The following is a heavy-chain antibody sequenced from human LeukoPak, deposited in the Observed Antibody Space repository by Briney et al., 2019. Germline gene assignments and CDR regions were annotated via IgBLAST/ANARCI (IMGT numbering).Heavy chain of an antibody. CDR2: FDPEDGET. CDR3: ATVGIHYDRRGYSWWFDP. CDR1: GYTLTELS. J-gene: IGHJ5*02. V-gene: IGHV1-24*01. Sequence: ASVKVSCKVSGYTLTELSMHWVRQAPGKGLEWMGGFDPEDGETIYAQKFQGRVTMTEDTSTDTACMELSSLRSEDTAIYYCATVGIHYDRRGYSWWFDPWGQGTLVTVSS. D-gene: IGHD3-22*01.